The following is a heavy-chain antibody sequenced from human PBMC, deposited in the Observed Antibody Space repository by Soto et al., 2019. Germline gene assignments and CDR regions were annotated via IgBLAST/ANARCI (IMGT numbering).Heavy chain of an antibody. J-gene: IGHJ4*02. CDR1: GFTFSNYG. D-gene: IGHD1-26*01. V-gene: IGHV3-30*18. Sequence: QVQLVESGRGVVQPGRSLRLSCAASGFTFSNYGIHWVRQTPGKGLEWVAAISYDGAHQYHADSVEGRFAISRDNSRNTGSLQMNRQIAEDTAVYYCAKGGDSGSQEVPEFNFWVQGTLVSVSA. CDR3: AKGGDSGSQEVPEFNF. CDR2: ISYDGAHQ.